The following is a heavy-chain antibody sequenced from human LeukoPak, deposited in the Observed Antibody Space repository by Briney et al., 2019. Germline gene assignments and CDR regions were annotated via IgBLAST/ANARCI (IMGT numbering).Heavy chain of an antibody. J-gene: IGHJ3*02. Sequence: GGSLRLSCAASGFTFSSYWMHWVRHTPGKGLEWVSRISWNTGNKDYADSVKGRFTISRDNDKNSLFLQMNSLRPEDTALYYCVKGTTFDAFDMWGQGTMVIVFS. CDR3: VKGTTFDAFDM. CDR1: GFTFSSYW. CDR2: ISWNTGNK. D-gene: IGHD3-16*01. V-gene: IGHV3-9*01.